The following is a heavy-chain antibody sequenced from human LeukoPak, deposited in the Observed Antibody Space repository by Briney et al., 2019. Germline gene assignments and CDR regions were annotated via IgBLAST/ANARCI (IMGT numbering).Heavy chain of an antibody. CDR1: GFTFSSNY. J-gene: IGHJ3*02. V-gene: IGHV3-53*01. CDR3: ARRISYYYDSSGYYKAHDAFDI. Sequence: GGSLRLSCAASGFTFSSNYMSWVRQAPGKGLEWVSVIYSGGSTYYSDSVTGRFTISRDNSKNTLYLQMNSLRAEDTAVYYCARRISYYYDSSGYYKAHDAFDIWGQGTMVTVSS. D-gene: IGHD3-22*01. CDR2: IYSGGST.